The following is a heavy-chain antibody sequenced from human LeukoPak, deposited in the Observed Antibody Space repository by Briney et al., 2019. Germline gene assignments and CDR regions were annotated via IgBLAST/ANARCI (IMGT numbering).Heavy chain of an antibody. CDR2: VNPNSGDT. CDR1: GYTFTGAY. J-gene: IGHJ5*02. CDR3: ATGGSVVVLPSTVRTGWFDP. V-gene: IGHV1-2*02. D-gene: IGHD2-8*02. Sequence: ASVKVSCKASGYTFTGAYMHWVRQAPGQGLEWMGWVNPNSGDTNYAQKFQGRVTMTRDTSISTAYMELNSLRSDDTAVYYCATGGSVVVLPSTVRTGWFDPWGQGTQVTVSS.